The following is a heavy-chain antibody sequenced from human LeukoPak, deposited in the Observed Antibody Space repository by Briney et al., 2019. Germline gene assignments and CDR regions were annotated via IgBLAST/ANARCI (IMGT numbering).Heavy chain of an antibody. Sequence: PSETLSLTCTVSGGSIISRSSSWGWIRQAPGKGLQWIGSIYYSGSTYYNPSLKSRVTISVDTSKNQFSLKLSSVTAADTAVYYCARGRQEWFGGTYTNYYYYYYMDVWGKGATVTVSS. V-gene: IGHV4-39*07. CDR2: IYYSGST. D-gene: IGHD3-10*01. CDR1: GGSIISRSSS. CDR3: ARGRQEWFGGTYTNYYYYYYMDV. J-gene: IGHJ6*03.